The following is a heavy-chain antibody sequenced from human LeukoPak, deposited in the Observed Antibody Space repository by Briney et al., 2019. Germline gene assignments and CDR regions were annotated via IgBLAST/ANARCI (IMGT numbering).Heavy chain of an antibody. V-gene: IGHV3-21*01. CDR3: ARDTGTTVKPNDY. CDR2: ISSSSSYI. J-gene: IGHJ4*02. CDR1: GFTFSSYT. Sequence: GGSLRLSCAASGFTFSSYTMNWVRQAPGKGLEWVSSISSSSSYIYYADSVKGRFTISRDNAKNSLYLQMNSLRAEDTGLYYCARDTGTTVKPNDYWGQGTLVTASS. D-gene: IGHD4-17*01.